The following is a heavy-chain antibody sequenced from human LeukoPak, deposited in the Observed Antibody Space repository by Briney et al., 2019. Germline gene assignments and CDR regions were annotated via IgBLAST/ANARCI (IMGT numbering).Heavy chain of an antibody. J-gene: IGHJ4*02. D-gene: IGHD5-12*01. V-gene: IGHV1-2*02. CDR1: GYTFTGYY. CDR2: INPNSGGT. CDR3: ARDQGYDDADF. Sequence: ASVKVSCKASGYTFTGYYMHWVRQAPGQGLEWMGWINPNSGGTNYAQKFQGRVTMTRDTSISTAYMDLSRLTSDDTAVYYCARDQGYDDADFWGQGTLVTVSS.